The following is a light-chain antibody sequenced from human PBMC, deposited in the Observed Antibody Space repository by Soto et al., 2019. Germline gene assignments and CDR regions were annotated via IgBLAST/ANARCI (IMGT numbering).Light chain of an antibody. V-gene: IGLV2-23*01. Sequence: QSVLTQAASVSGSPGQSITISCTGSSSDVGNYNLVSWYQQHPGKTPKLIIFEDYKRPSGVSNRLSGSKSGNTASLTISGLQADDEGYYYCSSYAGRNTWVFGGGTKLTVL. CDR3: SSYAGRNTWV. CDR1: SSDVGNYNL. J-gene: IGLJ3*02. CDR2: EDY.